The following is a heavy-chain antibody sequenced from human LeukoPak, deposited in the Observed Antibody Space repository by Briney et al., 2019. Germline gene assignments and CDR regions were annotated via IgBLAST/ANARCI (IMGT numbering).Heavy chain of an antibody. CDR2: IIPISGTT. D-gene: IGHD1-26*01. CDR1: GGTFTSYA. V-gene: IGHV1-69*15. CDR3: ARKLRLGGNWFDP. J-gene: IGHJ5*02. Sequence: EASVKVSRKTSGGTFTSYAITWVRQAAGQGLEWMGKIIPISGTTNYAPKLQGRVTFTAHESTRTAYMELSSLRSEDTALFYCARKLRLGGNWFDPWGQGALVTVSS.